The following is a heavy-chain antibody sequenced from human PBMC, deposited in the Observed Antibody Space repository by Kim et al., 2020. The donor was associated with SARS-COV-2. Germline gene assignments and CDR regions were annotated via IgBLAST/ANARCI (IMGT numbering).Heavy chain of an antibody. CDR1: GGSISSSSYY. CDR3: ARHWRFDDYGGNSD. CDR2: IYYSGST. V-gene: IGHV4-39*01. D-gene: IGHD4-17*01. Sequence: SETLSLTCTVSGGSISSSSYYWGWIRQPPGKGLEWIGSIYYSGSTYYNPSLKSRVTISVDTSKNQFSLKLSSVTAADTAVYYCARHWRFDDYGGNSDWGQGTLVTVSS. J-gene: IGHJ4*02.